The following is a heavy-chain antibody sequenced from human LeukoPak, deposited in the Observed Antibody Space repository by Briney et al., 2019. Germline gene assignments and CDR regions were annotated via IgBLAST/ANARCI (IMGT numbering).Heavy chain of an antibody. CDR1: GFTVSSNY. CDR3: VRVTPRSCSGVTCYPFDS. D-gene: IGHD2-15*01. J-gene: IGHJ4*02. Sequence: GGSLRLSCAASGFTVSSNYMSWVRQAPGKGMEWVSVIYSGGSTYYADSVKGRFTNSRDNSMNTLYLQMNSLRAEDTAVYYCVRVTPRSCSGVTCYPFDSWGQGTLVTVSS. CDR2: IYSGGST. V-gene: IGHV3-53*01.